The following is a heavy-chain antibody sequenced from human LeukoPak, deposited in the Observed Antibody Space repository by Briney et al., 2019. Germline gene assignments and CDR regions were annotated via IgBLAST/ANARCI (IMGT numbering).Heavy chain of an antibody. Sequence: GGSLRLSCAASGFTFSSYWMSWVRQAPGKGLEWVANIKQDGSEKYYVDSVKGRFTISRDNAKNSLYLQMNSLRAEDTAVYYWARGRGGKYGKYYFAYWGQGTLVTVSS. J-gene: IGHJ4*02. V-gene: IGHV3-7*01. D-gene: IGHD3-16*01. CDR3: ARGRGGKYGKYYFAY. CDR1: GFTFSSYW. CDR2: IKQDGSEK.